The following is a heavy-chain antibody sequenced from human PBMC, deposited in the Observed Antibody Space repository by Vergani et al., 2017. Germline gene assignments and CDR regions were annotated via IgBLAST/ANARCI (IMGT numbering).Heavy chain of an antibody. V-gene: IGHV4-34*01. J-gene: IGHJ6*02. Sequence: QVQLQQWGAGLLKPSETLSLTCAVYGGSFSGYYWSWIRQPPGKGLEWIGEINHSGSTNYNPSLKSRVTISVDTSKNQFSLKLSSVPAADTAVYYCATSTFIVVVPAAAPYYYSALDVWGQGTTVTVSS. CDR2: INHSGST. D-gene: IGHD2-2*01. CDR3: ATSTFIVVVPAAAPYYYSALDV. CDR1: GGSFSGYY.